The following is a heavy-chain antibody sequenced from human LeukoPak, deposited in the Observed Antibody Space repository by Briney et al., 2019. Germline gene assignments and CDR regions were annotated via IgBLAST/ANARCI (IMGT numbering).Heavy chain of an antibody. Sequence: ASVKVSCKASGYTFTSYGISWVRQAPGQGLEWMGWISAYNGNTNYAQKLQGRVTMTTDTSTSTAYVELRSLRSDDTAVYYCARVWGAARRKLFDYWGQGTLVTVSS. CDR1: GYTFTSYG. CDR3: ARVWGAARRKLFDY. CDR2: ISAYNGNT. J-gene: IGHJ4*02. D-gene: IGHD6-6*01. V-gene: IGHV1-18*01.